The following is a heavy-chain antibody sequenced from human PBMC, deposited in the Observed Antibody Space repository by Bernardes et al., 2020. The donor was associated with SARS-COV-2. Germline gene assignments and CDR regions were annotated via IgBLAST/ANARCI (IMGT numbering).Heavy chain of an antibody. D-gene: IGHD3-16*01. CDR1: GFSLRGNA. J-gene: IGHJ4*02. V-gene: IGHV3-23*01. CDR2: VGSDGNT. Sequence: GGSLILSCVVSGFSLRGNAMSWVRQAPGKGLEWVSGVGSDGNTHYADSVRGRFTISRDTSKNTLYLQMNSLRGEDTAVYFCAKDLFWWSASDYWGQGTLVTVAS. CDR3: AKDLFWWSASDY.